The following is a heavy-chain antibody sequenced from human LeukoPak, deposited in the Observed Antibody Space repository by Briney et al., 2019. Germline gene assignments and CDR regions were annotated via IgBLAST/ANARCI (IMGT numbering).Heavy chain of an antibody. CDR3: AGGQMFTSGGFES. D-gene: IGHD6-19*01. V-gene: IGHV3-53*01. CDR2: LYTAGDT. J-gene: IGHJ4*02. Sequence: GGSLRLSCAASGFTFDDYGMSWVSQAPGKGLEWVSVLYTAGDTYYADSVKGRFTISRDNSKNTLSLQMNSLRPDDTALYYCAGGQMFTSGGFESWGQGALVTVSS. CDR1: GFTFDDYG.